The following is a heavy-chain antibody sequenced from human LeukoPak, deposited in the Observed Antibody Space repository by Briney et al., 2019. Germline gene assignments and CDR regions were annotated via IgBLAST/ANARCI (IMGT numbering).Heavy chain of an antibody. V-gene: IGHV1-69*13. D-gene: IGHD2-15*01. J-gene: IGHJ6*03. CDR1: GGTFSSYA. CDR3: ARGVVVAATVFYMDV. Sequence: SVKVSCKASGGTFSSYAISWVRPAPGQGLEWMGGIIPIFGTANYAQKFQGRVTITADESTSTAYMELSSLRSEDTAVYYCARGVVVAATVFYMDVWGKGTTVTISS. CDR2: IIPIFGTA.